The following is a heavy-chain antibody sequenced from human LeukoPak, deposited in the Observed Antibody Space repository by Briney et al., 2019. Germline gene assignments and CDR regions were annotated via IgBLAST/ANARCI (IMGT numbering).Heavy chain of an antibody. J-gene: IGHJ4*02. Sequence: HPGGSLRLSCAASGFTFSSYWMSWVRQAPGKGLEWVSAISGSGGSTYYADSVKGRFTISRDNSKNTLYLQMNSLRAEDTAVYYCAKRRFRQESNLGHDYWGQGTLVTVSS. CDR2: ISGSGGST. CDR1: GFTFSSYW. CDR3: AKRRFRQESNLGHDY. V-gene: IGHV3-23*01.